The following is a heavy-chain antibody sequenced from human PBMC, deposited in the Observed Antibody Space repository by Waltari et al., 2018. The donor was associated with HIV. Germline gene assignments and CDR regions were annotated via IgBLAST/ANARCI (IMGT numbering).Heavy chain of an antibody. J-gene: IGHJ4*02. D-gene: IGHD3-3*01. CDR2: IYSRGNT. V-gene: IGHV4-39*01. Sequence: LQLQASGPGLVKPAETLSLICTVPGGSMISGCYYWVWPRAPPGKGLQWIGSIYSRGNTYCNPSLKSVVTRSVDTSKNQFSLKLTSVTAADTAVYYCARRPVNFTLFGVVISEAFDYWGQGTLVTVSS. CDR3: ARRPVNFTLFGVVISEAFDY. CDR1: GGSMISGCYY.